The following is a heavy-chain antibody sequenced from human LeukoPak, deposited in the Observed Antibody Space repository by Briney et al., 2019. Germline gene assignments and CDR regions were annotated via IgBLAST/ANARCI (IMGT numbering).Heavy chain of an antibody. CDR2: ISAYNGNA. Sequence: ASVKVSCKASGYTFTSYGISWVRQAPGQGLEWMGWISAYNGNANYAQKLQGRVTMTTDTSTSTAYMELRSLRSDDTAVYYCATLSIAAAGTGDYFDYWGQGTLVTVSS. J-gene: IGHJ4*02. V-gene: IGHV1-18*01. D-gene: IGHD6-13*01. CDR1: GYTFTSYG. CDR3: ATLSIAAAGTGDYFDY.